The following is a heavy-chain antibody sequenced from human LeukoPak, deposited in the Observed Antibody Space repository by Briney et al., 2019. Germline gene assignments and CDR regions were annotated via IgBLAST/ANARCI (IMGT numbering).Heavy chain of an antibody. Sequence: SETLSLTCAVYGGSFSGYYWSWIRQPPGKGLEWIGEINHSGSTNYNPSLKSRVTISVDTSKNQFSLKLSSVTAADTAVYYCARARYYFDYWGQGTLVTVSS. CDR2: INHSGST. J-gene: IGHJ4*02. CDR3: ARARYYFDY. CDR1: GGSFSGYY. V-gene: IGHV4-34*01.